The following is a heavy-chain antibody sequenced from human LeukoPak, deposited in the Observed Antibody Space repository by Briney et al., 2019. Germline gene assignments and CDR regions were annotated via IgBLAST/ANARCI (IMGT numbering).Heavy chain of an antibody. D-gene: IGHD2-15*01. V-gene: IGHV3-7*03. J-gene: IGHJ4*02. Sequence: GGSLRLSCAASKLTFSHYWMSRVPRAPGKGLKGLAAINQDGERKEHVDPVKGRFSIPRDSATNSLCLQMNGLRAGARAVYYCASVVFSGGWWPGYWGEGTLVTVSS. CDR3: ASVVFSGGWWPGY. CDR2: INQDGERK. CDR1: KLTFSHYW.